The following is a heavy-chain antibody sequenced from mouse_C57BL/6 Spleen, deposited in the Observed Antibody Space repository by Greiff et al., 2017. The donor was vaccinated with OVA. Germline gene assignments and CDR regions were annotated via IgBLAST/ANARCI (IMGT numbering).Heavy chain of an antibody. CDR2: ILPGSGGT. J-gene: IGHJ1*03. Sequence: VQLQQSGAELMKPGASVKLSCKATGYTFTGYWIEWVKQRPGHGLEWIGEILPGSGGTNYNEKFKGKATFTADTSSNTAYMQLSSLTTEDSAIYYCARGGYSNRYFDVWGTGTTVTVSS. D-gene: IGHD2-5*01. CDR3: ARGGYSNRYFDV. CDR1: GYTFTGYW. V-gene: IGHV1-9*01.